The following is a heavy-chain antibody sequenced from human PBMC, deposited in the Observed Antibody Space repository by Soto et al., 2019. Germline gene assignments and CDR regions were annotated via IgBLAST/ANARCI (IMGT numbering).Heavy chain of an antibody. CDR1: GFTFSTYG. CDR3: AKDQSHAFDI. Sequence: QVQLVESGGGVVQPGRSLRLSCVASGFTFSTYGMYWVRQAPGKGLEWVAVLSYDGRDKYYEDSVKGRFTISRDNSKNTLYLQMNSLRAEDTAVYYCAKDQSHAFDIWGQGTMVTVSS. V-gene: IGHV3-30*18. CDR2: LSYDGRDK. J-gene: IGHJ3*02.